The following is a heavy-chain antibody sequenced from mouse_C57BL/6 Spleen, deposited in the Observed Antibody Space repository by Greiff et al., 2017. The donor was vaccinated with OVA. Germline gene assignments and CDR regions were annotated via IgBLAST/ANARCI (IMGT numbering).Heavy chain of an antibody. CDR1: GYTFTDYY. Sequence: EVQLQQSGPELVKPGASVKISCKASGYTFTDYYMNWVKQSHGKSLEWIGDINPNNGGTSYNQKFKGKATLTVDKSSSTAYMELRSLTSEDSAVYYCARGYYYGSSHFDYWGQGTTLTVSS. J-gene: IGHJ2*01. CDR2: INPNNGGT. CDR3: ARGYYYGSSHFDY. V-gene: IGHV1-26*01. D-gene: IGHD1-1*01.